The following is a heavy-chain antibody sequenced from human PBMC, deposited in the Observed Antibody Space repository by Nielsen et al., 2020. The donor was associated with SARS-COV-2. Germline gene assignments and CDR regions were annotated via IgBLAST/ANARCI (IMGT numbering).Heavy chain of an antibody. D-gene: IGHD2-2*01. CDR3: ARDHCSSTSCSDFDY. V-gene: IGHV4-4*02. Sequence: SETLSLTCAVSGGSISSSNWWSWVRQPPGKGLEWIGEIYHSGSTNYNPSLKSRVTISVDKSKNQFSLKLSSVTAADTAVYYCARDHCSSTSCSDFDYWGQGTLVTVSS. CDR1: GGSISSSNW. CDR2: IYHSGST. J-gene: IGHJ4*02.